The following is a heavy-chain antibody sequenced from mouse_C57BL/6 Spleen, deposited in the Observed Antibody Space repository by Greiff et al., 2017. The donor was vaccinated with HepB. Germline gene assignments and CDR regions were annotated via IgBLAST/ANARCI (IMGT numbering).Heavy chain of an antibody. Sequence: EVKLVESGGGLVQPGGSLSLSCAASGFTFTDYYMSWVRQPPGKALEWLGFIRNKANGYTTEYSASVKGRFTISRDNSQSILYLQMNALRAEDSATYYCARTMIRGNYFDYWGQGTTLTVSS. CDR3: ARTMIRGNYFDY. J-gene: IGHJ2*01. D-gene: IGHD2-4*01. CDR2: IRNKANGYTT. CDR1: GFTFTDYY. V-gene: IGHV7-3*01.